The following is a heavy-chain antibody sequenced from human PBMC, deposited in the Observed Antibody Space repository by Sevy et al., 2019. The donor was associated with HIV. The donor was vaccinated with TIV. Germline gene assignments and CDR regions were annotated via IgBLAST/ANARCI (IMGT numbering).Heavy chain of an antibody. Sequence: ASVKVSCKASGYTLTSHGISWVRQAPGQGLEWMGWISGYNGNTNYAQKLQGRVTLTRDTSTNTAYMELRSLRSDDTAIDYCARDPNGYYYDTSGYFDYWGQGTLVTVSS. V-gene: IGHV1-18*01. D-gene: IGHD3-22*01. J-gene: IGHJ4*02. CDR2: ISGYNGNT. CDR3: ARDPNGYYYDTSGYFDY. CDR1: GYTLTSHG.